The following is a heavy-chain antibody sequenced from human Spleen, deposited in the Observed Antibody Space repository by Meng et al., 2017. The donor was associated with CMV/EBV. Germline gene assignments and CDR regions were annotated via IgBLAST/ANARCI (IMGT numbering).Heavy chain of an antibody. Sequence: GSLRLSCAVYGGSFSGYYWSWIRQPPGKGLEWIGEINHSGSTNYNPSLKSRVTISVDTPKNQFSLKLSSVTAADTAVYYCARSTRLNYYYYNGMDVWGQGTTVTVSS. CDR3: ARSTRLNYYYYNGMDV. V-gene: IGHV4-34*01. D-gene: IGHD2-2*01. J-gene: IGHJ6*02. CDR1: GGSFSGYY. CDR2: INHSGST.